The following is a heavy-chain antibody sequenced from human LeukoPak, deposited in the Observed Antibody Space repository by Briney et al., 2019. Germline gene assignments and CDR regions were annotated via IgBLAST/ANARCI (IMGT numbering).Heavy chain of an antibody. CDR1: GYTFTGYS. CDR2: INPNSGGT. D-gene: IGHD2-2*01. V-gene: IGHV1-2*02. CDR3: ARGPRIVVVPAAKRDFDY. Sequence: ASVKVSCKASGYTFTGYSMHWVRQAPGQGLEWMRWINPNSGGTNYAQKFQGRVTMTRDTSISTAYMGLSRLRSDDTAVYYCARGPRIVVVPAAKRDFDYWGQGTLVTVSS. J-gene: IGHJ4*02.